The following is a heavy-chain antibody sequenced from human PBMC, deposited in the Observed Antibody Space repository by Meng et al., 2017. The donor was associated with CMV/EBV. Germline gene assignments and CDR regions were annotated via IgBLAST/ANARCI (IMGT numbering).Heavy chain of an antibody. Sequence: ASGSTFTGYYLHWVRQAPGQGLEWMGWINPNSGGTNYAQKFQGWVTMTRDTSISTAYMELSRLRSDDTAVYYCARAQDSSSSGDFDYWGQGTLVTVSS. CDR1: GSTFTGYY. V-gene: IGHV1-2*04. J-gene: IGHJ4*02. CDR2: INPNSGGT. D-gene: IGHD6-6*01. CDR3: ARAQDSSSSGDFDY.